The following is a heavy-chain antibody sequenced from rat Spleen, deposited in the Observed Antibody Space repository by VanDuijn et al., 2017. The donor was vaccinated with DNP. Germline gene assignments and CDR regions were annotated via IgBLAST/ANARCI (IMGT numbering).Heavy chain of an antibody. Sequence: EVQLVESGGGFVQPGRSLRLSCAASGFTFSDYYMAWVRQTPTEGLEWVASINYDGGSTYCRDSVKGRFTISRDNAEDTLFLQMNSLRSEDTATYYCTRQGNNFGYFDFWGPGTMVTVSS. CDR3: TRQGNNFGYFDF. CDR2: INYDGGST. D-gene: IGHD1-10*01. J-gene: IGHJ1*01. CDR1: GFTFSDYY. V-gene: IGHV5-7*01.